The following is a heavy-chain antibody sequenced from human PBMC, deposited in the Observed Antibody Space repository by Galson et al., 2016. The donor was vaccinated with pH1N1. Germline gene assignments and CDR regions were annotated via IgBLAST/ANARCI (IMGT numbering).Heavy chain of an antibody. CDR2: IDPGSGGT. V-gene: IGHV1-46*01. CDR1: GYTFTLYY. CDR3: VGMKGGALDI. J-gene: IGHJ3*02. Sequence: SVKVSCKASGYTFTLYYFHWVRQSPGQGLEWLGIIDPGSGGTNYNQKFQGRVTMTRETSTNTVYVELSTLISEDTAMYDCVGMKGGALDIWGQGTKVIVSS. D-gene: IGHD3-16*01.